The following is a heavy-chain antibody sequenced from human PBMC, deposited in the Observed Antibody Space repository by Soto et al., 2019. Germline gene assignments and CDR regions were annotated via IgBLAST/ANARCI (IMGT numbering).Heavy chain of an antibody. J-gene: IGHJ5*02. CDR2: INAGNGNT. CDR3: TRDPGRSWFDP. D-gene: IGHD3-10*01. CDR1: GYTFTSYA. V-gene: IGHV1-3*01. Sequence: ASVKVSCKASGYTFTSYAMHWVRQAPGQRLEWMGWINAGNGNTKYSQTFQGRVTITSDTSASTAYMELSSLTSEDTAVYYCTRDPGRSWFDPWGKGTLVTVSS.